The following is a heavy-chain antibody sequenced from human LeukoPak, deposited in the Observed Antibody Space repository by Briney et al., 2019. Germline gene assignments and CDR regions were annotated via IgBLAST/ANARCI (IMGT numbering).Heavy chain of an antibody. J-gene: IGHJ4*02. Sequence: GRFLRLSCAASGFTFSSYAMHWVRQAPGKGLEWVAVISYDGSNKYYADSVKGRFTISRDNSKNTLYLQMNSLRAEDTAVYYCARDPSNSGCEFPGFFDYWGQGTLVTVSS. CDR3: ARDPSNSGCEFPGFFDY. CDR2: ISYDGSNK. D-gene: IGHD5-12*01. CDR1: GFTFSSYA. V-gene: IGHV3-30-3*01.